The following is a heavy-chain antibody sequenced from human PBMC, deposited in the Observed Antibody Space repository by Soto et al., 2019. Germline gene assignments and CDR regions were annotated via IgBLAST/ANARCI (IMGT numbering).Heavy chain of an antibody. CDR3: AKAVAATRRPTYFDY. Sequence: PGGSLRLSCAASGFTFSSYGMHWVRQAPGKGLEWVAVISYDGSNKYYADSVKGRFTISRDNSKNTLYLQMNSLRAEDTAVYYWAKAVAATRRPTYFDYWGQGTLVTVSS. V-gene: IGHV3-30*18. CDR1: GFTFSSYG. CDR2: ISYDGSNK. J-gene: IGHJ4*02. D-gene: IGHD2-15*01.